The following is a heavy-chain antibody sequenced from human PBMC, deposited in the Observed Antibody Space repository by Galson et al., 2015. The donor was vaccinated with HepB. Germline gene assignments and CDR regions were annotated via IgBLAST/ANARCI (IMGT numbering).Heavy chain of an antibody. Sequence: SLRLSCAVSGFTFTSHAMHWVRQAPGKGLEYVSAINNNGGKVFYADSVKGRFTISRDNSKNTLYLQMSSLGPEDTALYYCVRAPESDFWSGYFYYFDSWGQGTLVTVSS. D-gene: IGHD3-3*01. V-gene: IGHV3-64D*06. CDR1: GFTFTSHA. J-gene: IGHJ4*02. CDR3: VRAPESDFWSGYFYYFDS. CDR2: INNNGGKV.